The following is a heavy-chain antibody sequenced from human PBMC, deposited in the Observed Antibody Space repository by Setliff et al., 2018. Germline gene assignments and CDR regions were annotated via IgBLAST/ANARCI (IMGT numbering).Heavy chain of an antibody. V-gene: IGHV1-18*04. J-gene: IGHJ5*01. CDR1: GYTFTNSI. CDR2: ISAYNGNT. Sequence: ASVKVSCKASGYTFTNSIMNWVRQAPGQGLEWMGWISAYNGNTYHAQKFQDRLSMTTDTSTSTAYMELRSLRSDDTAVYYCARELRSPYWHLDSWGQGTQVTVSS. D-gene: IGHD3-16*01. CDR3: ARELRSPYWHLDS.